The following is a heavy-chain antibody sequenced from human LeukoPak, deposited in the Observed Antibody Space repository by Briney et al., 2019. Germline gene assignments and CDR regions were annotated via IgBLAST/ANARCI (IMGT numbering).Heavy chain of an antibody. V-gene: IGHV3-64*05. J-gene: IGHJ4*02. D-gene: IGHD6-6*01. CDR3: VKGLDYSSSQIDS. CDR2: INTNGANT. CDR1: GFTFKSYA. Sequence: PGGSLRLSCSASGFTFKSYAMHWVRQAPGKGLKYVSSINTNGANTYYADSVKGRFTISRDNSRNTVYVQMNSLTPEDTAVYYCVKGLDYSSSQIDSWGQGTLVTVSS.